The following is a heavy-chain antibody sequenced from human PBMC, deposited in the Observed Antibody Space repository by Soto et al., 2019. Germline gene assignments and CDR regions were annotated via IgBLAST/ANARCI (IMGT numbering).Heavy chain of an antibody. Sequence: SLILYCAASGFTFSSYGMHWVRQAPGKGLEWVAVIWYDGSNKYYADSVKGRFTISRDNSKNTLYLQMNSLRAEDTAGYYCARTYNWNYGWFDPWRQGPLVTVS. V-gene: IGHV3-33*01. CDR2: IWYDGSNK. J-gene: IGHJ5*02. CDR3: ARTYNWNYGWFDP. D-gene: IGHD1-7*01. CDR1: GFTFSSYG.